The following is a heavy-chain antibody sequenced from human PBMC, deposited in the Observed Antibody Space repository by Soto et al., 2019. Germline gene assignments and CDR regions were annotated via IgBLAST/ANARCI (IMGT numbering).Heavy chain of an antibody. CDR3: ARHPGQLVRRPYYYGMDV. D-gene: IGHD6-13*01. Sequence: GGSLRLSCAASGFTFSDYYMSWIRQAPGKGLEWVSYISSSSSYTNYADSVKGRFTISRDNAKNSLYLQMNSLRAEDTAVYYCARHPGQLVRRPYYYGMDVWGPGTTVTVSS. V-gene: IGHV3-11*06. CDR2: ISSSSSYT. CDR1: GFTFSDYY. J-gene: IGHJ6*02.